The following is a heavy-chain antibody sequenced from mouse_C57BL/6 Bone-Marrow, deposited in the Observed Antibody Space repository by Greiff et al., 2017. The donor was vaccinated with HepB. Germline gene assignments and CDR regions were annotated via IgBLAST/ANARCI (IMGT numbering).Heavy chain of an antibody. CDR1: GYTFTSYG. V-gene: IGHV1-81*01. CDR3: ARRAYYSNYWYFDV. CDR2: IYPRSGNT. Sequence: QVQLKESGAELARPGASVKLSCKASGYTFTSYGISWVKQRTGQGLEWIGEIYPRSGNTYYNEKFNGKATLTADKSSSTAYMELRSLTSEDSAVYFCARRAYYSNYWYFDVWGTGTTVTVSS. J-gene: IGHJ1*03. D-gene: IGHD2-5*01.